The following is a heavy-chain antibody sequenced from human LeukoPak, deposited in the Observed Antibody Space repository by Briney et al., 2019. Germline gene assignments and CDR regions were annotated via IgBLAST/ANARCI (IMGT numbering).Heavy chain of an antibody. CDR2: IYYSGST. CDR1: GGSISSGSYY. D-gene: IGHD6-13*01. V-gene: IGHV4-61*01. Sequence: MPSETLSLTCTVSGGSISSGSYYWSWIRQPPGKGLEWIGYIYYSGSTNYNPSLKSRVTISVDTSKNQFSLKLSSVTAADTAVYYCARHEALAATLGSWGQGTLVTVSS. CDR3: ARHEALAATLGS. J-gene: IGHJ4*02.